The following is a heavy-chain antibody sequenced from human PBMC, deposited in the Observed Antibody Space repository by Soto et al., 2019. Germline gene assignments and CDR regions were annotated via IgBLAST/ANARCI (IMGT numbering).Heavy chain of an antibody. CDR1: GGSISSGGYY. CDR2: IYYSGST. V-gene: IGHV4-31*03. Sequence: QVQLQESGPGLVKPSQTLSLTCTVSGGSISSGGYYWSWIRQHPGKGLEWIGYIYYSGSTYYNPSLKSRVTISVHTSKNQFSLKLSSVTAADTAVYYCARGRGLLWFGELLGWFDPWGQGTLVTVSS. J-gene: IGHJ5*02. D-gene: IGHD3-10*01. CDR3: ARGRGLLWFGELLGWFDP.